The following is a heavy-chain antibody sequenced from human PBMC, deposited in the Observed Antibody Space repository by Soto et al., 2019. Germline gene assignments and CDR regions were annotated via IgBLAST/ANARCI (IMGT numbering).Heavy chain of an antibody. J-gene: IGHJ6*02. Sequence: SETLSLTCTVSGGSISSYYWSWIRQPPGKGLEWIGYIYYSGSTNYNPSLKSRVTISVDTSKSQFSLKLSSVTAADTAVYYCAGGDYYHSSGYYFYYYTMHVWGQGTTVTSP. CDR1: GGSISSYY. D-gene: IGHD3-22*01. CDR3: AGGDYYHSSGYYFYYYTMHV. CDR2: IYYSGST. V-gene: IGHV4-59*08.